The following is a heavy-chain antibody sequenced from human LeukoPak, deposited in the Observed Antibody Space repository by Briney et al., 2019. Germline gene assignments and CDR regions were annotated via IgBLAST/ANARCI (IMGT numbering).Heavy chain of an antibody. D-gene: IGHD4-11*01. J-gene: IGHJ5*02. V-gene: IGHV3-23*01. CDR1: GFTFSNYA. CDR2: VSGGGGST. CDR3: AKTFSNYALNWFDP. Sequence: GSLRLSCPASGFTFSNYAMSWVRQTAGKGLEWVSTVSGGGGSTFYADSVKGRFTISRDNSKNTLYLQMSSLRAEDTAVYYCAKTFSNYALNWFDPWGQGTLVTVSS.